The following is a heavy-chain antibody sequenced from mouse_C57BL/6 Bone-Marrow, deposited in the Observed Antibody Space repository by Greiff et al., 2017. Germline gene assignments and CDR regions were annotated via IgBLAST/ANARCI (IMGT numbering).Heavy chain of an antibody. CDR2: INPSSGYT. V-gene: IGHV1-7*01. CDR1: GYTFTSYW. D-gene: IGHD1-1*01. Sequence: VQLQQSGAELAKPGASVKLSCKASGYTFTSYWMHWVKQRPGQGLEWIGYINPSSGYTKYNQKVKDKATLTADKSSSTAYMQLSSLTYEDSAVYYCARSEEYYGSTPWFAYWGQGTLVTVSA. J-gene: IGHJ3*01. CDR3: ARSEEYYGSTPWFAY.